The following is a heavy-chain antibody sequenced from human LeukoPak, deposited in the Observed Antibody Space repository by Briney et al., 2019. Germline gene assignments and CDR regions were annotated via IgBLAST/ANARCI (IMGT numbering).Heavy chain of an antibody. CDR2: ISGTGDTT. Sequence: GGSLRLSCAASGFTFSSYAMSWVRQAPGKGLEWVSAISGTGDTTYYADSVKGRFTISRDNSKNTLYLQMNSLRAEDTAVYYCARRVAAATFDYWGQGTLVTVSS. J-gene: IGHJ4*02. CDR1: GFTFSSYA. D-gene: IGHD6-13*01. V-gene: IGHV3-23*01. CDR3: ARRVAAATFDY.